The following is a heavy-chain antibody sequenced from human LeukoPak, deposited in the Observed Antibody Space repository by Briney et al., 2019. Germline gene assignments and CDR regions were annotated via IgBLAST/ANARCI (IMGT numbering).Heavy chain of an antibody. CDR1: GFTFSSYW. CDR2: VKEEVGAK. J-gene: IGHJ4*02. CDR3: AREEGATDY. D-gene: IGHD1-26*01. Sequence: PGGSLRLSCAASGFTFSSYWMSWVRQAPGKGLEWVASVKEEVGAKDYVDSVKGRFTISRDNAKNTLYLQMNSLRAEDTAVYYCAREEGATDYWGQGTLVTVSS. V-gene: IGHV3-7*01.